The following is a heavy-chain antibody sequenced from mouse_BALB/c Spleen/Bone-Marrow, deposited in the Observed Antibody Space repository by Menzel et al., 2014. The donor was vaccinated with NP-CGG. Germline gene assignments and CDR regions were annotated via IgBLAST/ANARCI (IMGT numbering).Heavy chain of an antibody. D-gene: IGHD2-3*01. CDR2: INPDSSTI. CDR1: GLDFRRYW. V-gene: IGHV4-1*02. J-gene: IGHJ2*01. CDR3: ARLGYYGYFDY. Sequence: AAEGLDFRRYWMSWVRQAPGKGLEWIGEINPDSSTINYAPSLKDKFIISRDNAKNTLYLQMSKVRSEDTALYYCARLGYYGYFDYWGQGTTLTVSS.